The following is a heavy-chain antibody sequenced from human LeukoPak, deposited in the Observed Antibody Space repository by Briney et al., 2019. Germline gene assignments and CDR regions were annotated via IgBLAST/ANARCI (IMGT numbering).Heavy chain of an antibody. Sequence: GASVKVSCKASGFTFTSSAVQWVRQARGQRLEWIGWIVVGSGNTNYAQKFQERVTITRDMSTSTAYMELSSLRSEDTAVHYCAAADYGDYRDLYYYGMDVWGQGTTVTVSS. CDR1: GFTFTSSA. CDR3: AAADYGDYRDLYYYGMDV. D-gene: IGHD4-17*01. J-gene: IGHJ6*02. V-gene: IGHV1-58*01. CDR2: IVVGSGNT.